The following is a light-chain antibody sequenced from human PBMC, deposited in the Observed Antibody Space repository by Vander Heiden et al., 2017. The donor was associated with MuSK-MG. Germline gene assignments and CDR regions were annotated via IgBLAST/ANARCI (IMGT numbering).Light chain of an antibody. CDR1: SLGTNY. Sequence: SSELTQDPTVSVALGQTVRITCPGDSLGTNYATWYQQSPGRAPQLVMFRNSDRTSGIPDRFSGSTSGNTVSVTITGAQAEDEADYYCSSRESSDKVVLFGGGTKLTVL. V-gene: IGLV3-19*01. CDR2: RNS. CDR3: SSRESSDKVVL. J-gene: IGLJ2*01.